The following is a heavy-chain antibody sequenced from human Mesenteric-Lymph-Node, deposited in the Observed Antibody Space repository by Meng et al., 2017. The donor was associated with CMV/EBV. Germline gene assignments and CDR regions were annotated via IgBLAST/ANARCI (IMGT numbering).Heavy chain of an antibody. Sequence: GESLKISCAASGFTFSKGWMSWVRQAPGKGLEWVGRIKSKTDGGTTDYAAPVKGRFTISRDDSKNTLYLQMNSLKTEDTAVYYCTTDSPVIVVVPAAIRRLNYYYYGMDVWGQGTTVTVSS. CDR1: GFTFSKGW. D-gene: IGHD2-2*02. J-gene: IGHJ6*02. V-gene: IGHV3-15*01. CDR2: IKSKTDGGTT. CDR3: TTDSPVIVVVPAAIRRLNYYYYGMDV.